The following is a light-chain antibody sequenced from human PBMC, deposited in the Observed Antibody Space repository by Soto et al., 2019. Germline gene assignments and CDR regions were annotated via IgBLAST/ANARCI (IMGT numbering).Light chain of an antibody. CDR3: AAWDDSLNGHV. V-gene: IGLV1-44*01. J-gene: IGLJ1*01. CDR2: SST. CDR1: RSNIVTNS. Sequence: QSVLTQPQSASGTPGQRVTISCFGSRSNIVTNSVHWFQQLPGTAPKVLIYSSTQRPSGVPERSSGSKSGTSASLAISELQSEDEADYYCAAWDDSLNGHVFGTGTKVTVL.